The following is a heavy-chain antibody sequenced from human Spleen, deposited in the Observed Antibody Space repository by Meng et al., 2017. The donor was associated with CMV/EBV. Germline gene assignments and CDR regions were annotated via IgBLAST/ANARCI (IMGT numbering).Heavy chain of an antibody. V-gene: IGHV3-9*01. D-gene: IGHD1-1*01. CDR3: AKDIRLEVMYGMDV. CDR2: ISWNSGNI. J-gene: IGHJ6*02. CDR1: GFTFEDYA. Sequence: GGSLRLSCAASGFTFEDYAMNWVRQTPGKGLEWVSGISWNSGNIGYADSVKGRFTISRDNAKDSLYLQMNSLRVEDTALYYCAKDIRLEVMYGMDVWGQGITVTVSS.